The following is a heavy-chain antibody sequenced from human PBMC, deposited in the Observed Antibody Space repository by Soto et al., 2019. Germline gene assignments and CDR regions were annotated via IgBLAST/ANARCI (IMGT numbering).Heavy chain of an antibody. V-gene: IGHV4-31*03. Sequence: QVQLQESGPGLVKPSQTLSLTCTVSGGSISSSGYYWSWVRQHPGKGLEWIGYISNSGRTYFHPSLMSRLTISLDTSKNKFSLKLSSVTAADTAVYYCARGRNIVLESSTGGFDFWGQGTLVNVSS. CDR3: ARGRNIVLESSTGGFDF. CDR1: GGSISSSGYY. CDR2: ISNSGRT. D-gene: IGHD2-2*01. J-gene: IGHJ4*02.